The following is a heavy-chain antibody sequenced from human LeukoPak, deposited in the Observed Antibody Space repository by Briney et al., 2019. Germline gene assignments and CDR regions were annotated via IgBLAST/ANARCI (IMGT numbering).Heavy chain of an antibody. Sequence: QPGGTLRLSCAASGFTFSSYGMSWVRQAPGKGLEWVSAISGSGGSTYYADSVKGRFTISRDNSKNTLYLQMNSLRAEDTAVYYCAKSMYYDFSDAFDVWGQGTMVTVSS. CDR3: AKSMYYDFSDAFDV. D-gene: IGHD3-3*01. CDR2: ISGSGGST. V-gene: IGHV3-23*01. CDR1: GFTFSSYG. J-gene: IGHJ3*01.